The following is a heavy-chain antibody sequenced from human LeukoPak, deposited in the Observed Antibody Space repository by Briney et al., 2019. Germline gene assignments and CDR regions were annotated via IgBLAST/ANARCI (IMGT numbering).Heavy chain of an antibody. CDR3: ARGKWFGDYYFDY. Sequence: PGGSLRLSCAASGFTVSSNYMSWVRQAPGKGLEWVSVIYGGGSTYYADSVKGRFTISRDNSKNTLYLQMNSLRAEDTAVYYCARGKWFGDYYFDYWGQGTLVTVSS. CDR2: IYGGGST. J-gene: IGHJ4*02. D-gene: IGHD3-10*01. V-gene: IGHV3-53*01. CDR1: GFTVSSNY.